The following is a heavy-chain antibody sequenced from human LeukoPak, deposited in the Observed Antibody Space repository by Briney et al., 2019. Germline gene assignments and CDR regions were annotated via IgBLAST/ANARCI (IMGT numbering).Heavy chain of an antibody. Sequence: SVKVSCKASGGTFSSYAISWVRQAPGQGLEWMGGIIPIFGTANYAQKFQGRVTITADESTSTAYMELSSLRSEDTAVYYCARARGITMVRGVIPDAFDIWGQGTMVTVSS. CDR2: IIPIFGTA. V-gene: IGHV1-69*01. CDR1: GGTFSSYA. D-gene: IGHD3-10*01. CDR3: ARARGITMVRGVIPDAFDI. J-gene: IGHJ3*02.